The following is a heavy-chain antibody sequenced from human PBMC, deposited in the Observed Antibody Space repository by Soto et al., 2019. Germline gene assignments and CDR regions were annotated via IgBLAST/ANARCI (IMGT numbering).Heavy chain of an antibody. CDR1: XGTFSSYA. CDR2: IIPISGTA. V-gene: IGHV1-69*01. Sequence: QVQLVQSGAEVKKPGSSVKVSCKASXGTFSSYAISWVRQAPGQGLEWMGGIIPISGTANYAQKFQGRVTITADESTSTAYMELSSLRSEDTAVYYCARSQGSSTSLEIYYYYYYGMDVWGQGTTVTVSS. D-gene: IGHD2-2*01. J-gene: IGHJ6*02. CDR3: ARSQGSSTSLEIYYYYYYGMDV.